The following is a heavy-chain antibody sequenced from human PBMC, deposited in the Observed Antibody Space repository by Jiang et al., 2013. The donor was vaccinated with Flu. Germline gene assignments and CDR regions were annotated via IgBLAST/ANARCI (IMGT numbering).Heavy chain of an antibody. V-gene: IGHV1-69*06. CDR1: GGSFSSFP. CDR3: ARSSWGYSYGPFEY. J-gene: IGHJ4*02. D-gene: IGHD5-18*01. CDR2: INPIFGTT. Sequence: GAEVKKPGSSVKVSCKVSGGSFSSFPINWVRQAPGQGLEWMGGINPIFGTTDHAQKFQGRVTIIADRSTSTAYMDLSSLRSEDTAVYYCARSSWGYSYGPFEYWGQGTLVTVSS.